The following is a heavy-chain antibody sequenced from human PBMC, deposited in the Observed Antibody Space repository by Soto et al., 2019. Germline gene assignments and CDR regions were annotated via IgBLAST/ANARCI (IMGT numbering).Heavy chain of an antibody. D-gene: IGHD3-10*01. CDR1: GGTFSRYT. J-gene: IGHJ6*02. CDR3: ARGRGYYGSGSYYSPAYHYGMDV. V-gene: IGHV1-69*02. Sequence: QVQLVQSGAEVKKPGSSVKVSCKASGGTFSRYTISWVRQAPGQGLAWMGRIIPILGIANYAQKFQGRVTITAVKSMSTAYMELSSLISEDTAVYYCARGRGYYGSGSYYSPAYHYGMDVWGQGTTVTVSS. CDR2: IIPILGIA.